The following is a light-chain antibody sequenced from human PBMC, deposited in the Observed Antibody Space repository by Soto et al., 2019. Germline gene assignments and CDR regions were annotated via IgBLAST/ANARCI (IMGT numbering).Light chain of an antibody. CDR2: DVS. Sequence: QSALTQPASVSGSPGQSITISCTGTSSDVGGYNYVSWYQQHPARAPKLMIYDVSDRPSGVSNRFSGSKSGKTASLTISGLQAEDEADYYCSSYTSSSTLMVFGGGTKLTV. V-gene: IGLV2-14*01. CDR3: SSYTSSSTLMV. J-gene: IGLJ2*01. CDR1: SSDVGGYNY.